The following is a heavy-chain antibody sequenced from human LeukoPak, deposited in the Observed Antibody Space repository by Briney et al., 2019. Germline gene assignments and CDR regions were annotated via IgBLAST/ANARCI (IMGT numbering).Heavy chain of an antibody. Sequence: GGSLRLSCAASGFTFSSYGMHWVRQAPGKGLEWGAVISYDGSNKYYADSVKGRFTISRDNSKNTLYLQMNSLRAEDTAVYYCAKEFIVGATGGDYWGQGTLVTVSS. D-gene: IGHD1-26*01. CDR3: AKEFIVGATGGDY. J-gene: IGHJ4*02. CDR2: ISYDGSNK. V-gene: IGHV3-30*18. CDR1: GFTFSSYG.